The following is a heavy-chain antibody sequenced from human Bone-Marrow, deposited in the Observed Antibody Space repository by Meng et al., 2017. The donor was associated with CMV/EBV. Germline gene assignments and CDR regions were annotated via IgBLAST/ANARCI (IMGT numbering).Heavy chain of an antibody. V-gene: IGHV4-59*01. Sequence: SETLSLTCSASGGSISSYYWSWVRQSPGKGLEWIGYIYYTGTSNYNPSLKSRVTISVDTSKNQYSLKLTTVTPADTAVYYTSRDQGGLVNGLDPWGQGTLVTVSS. CDR1: GGSISSYY. D-gene: IGHD6-6*01. CDR3: SRDQGGLVNGLDP. CDR2: IYYTGTS. J-gene: IGHJ5*01.